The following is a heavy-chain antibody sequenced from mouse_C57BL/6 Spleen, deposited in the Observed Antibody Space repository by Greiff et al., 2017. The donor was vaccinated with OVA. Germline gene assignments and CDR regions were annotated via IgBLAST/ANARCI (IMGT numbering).Heavy chain of an antibody. J-gene: IGHJ3*01. V-gene: IGHV1-15*01. CDR1: GYTFTDYE. Sequence: VQLQQSGAELVRPGASVTLSCKASGYTFTDYEMHWVKQTPVHGLEWIGAIDPETGGTAYNQKFKGKAILTADKSSSTAYMELRSLTSEDSAVYYCTRERGQLRLAWFADWGQGTLVTVSA. CDR2: IDPETGGT. CDR3: TRERGQLRLAWFAD. D-gene: IGHD3-2*02.